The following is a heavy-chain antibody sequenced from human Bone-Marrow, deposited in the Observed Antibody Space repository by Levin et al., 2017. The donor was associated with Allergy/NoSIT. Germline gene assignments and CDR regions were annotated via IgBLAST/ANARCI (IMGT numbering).Heavy chain of an antibody. D-gene: IGHD5-12*01. CDR1: GAPITSKTFY. V-gene: IGHV4-39*01. J-gene: IGHJ3*02. CDR2: IYYTGTT. CDR3: ARQTWLKAFDI. Sequence: SETLSLTCIVSGAPITSKTFYWGWIRQPPGKGLEWIATIYYTGTTYYNPSLKSRVTVSLDTPKKQFFLNLTSVSAADTAMYYCARQTWLKAFDIWGQGTMLTVSS.